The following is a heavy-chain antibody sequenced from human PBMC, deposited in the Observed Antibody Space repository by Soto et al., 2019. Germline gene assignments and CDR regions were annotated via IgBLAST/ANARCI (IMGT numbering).Heavy chain of an antibody. CDR2: INMDGSTV. Sequence: EVQLVESGGGLVQPGGSLRLSCEVSGIIFSNYWMHWVRQAPGKGLLWVSRINMDGSTVGYADSVKGRFTISRDNAKNTLYLQMNSLRGEDTAMYYCARQTPTGEEDYWGQGTRVTVSS. CDR1: GIIFSNYW. D-gene: IGHD7-27*01. J-gene: IGHJ4*02. CDR3: ARQTPTGEEDY. V-gene: IGHV3-74*01.